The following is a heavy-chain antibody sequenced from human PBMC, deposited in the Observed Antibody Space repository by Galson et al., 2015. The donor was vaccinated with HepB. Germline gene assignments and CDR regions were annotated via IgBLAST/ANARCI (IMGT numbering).Heavy chain of an antibody. CDR2: MYHSGRT. CDR3: ARTTPAIYYGMDV. D-gene: IGHD1-1*01. Sequence: ETLSLTCDVSGGSISTNSWWSWVRQSPEKGLEWIGEMYHSGRTIYNPSLKSRVTISIDKSDNRFSLKVQSVTAADTAVYYCARTTPAIYYGMDVWGQGTTVIVSS. CDR1: GGSISTNSW. V-gene: IGHV4-4*02. J-gene: IGHJ6*02.